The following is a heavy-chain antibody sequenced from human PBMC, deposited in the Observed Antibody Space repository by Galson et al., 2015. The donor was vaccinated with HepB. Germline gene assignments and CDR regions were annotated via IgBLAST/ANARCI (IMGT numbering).Heavy chain of an antibody. CDR2: ISAYNGNT. CDR1: GYTFTSYG. J-gene: IGHJ3*02. V-gene: IGHV1-18*01. CDR3: ARWGLRGPADAFDI. D-gene: IGHD7-27*01. Sequence: SVKVSCKASGYTFTSYGISWVRQAPGQGLEWMGWISAYNGNTNYAQKLQGRVTMTTDTSASTAYMELSSLRSEDTAVYYCARWGLRGPADAFDIWGQGTLVTVSS.